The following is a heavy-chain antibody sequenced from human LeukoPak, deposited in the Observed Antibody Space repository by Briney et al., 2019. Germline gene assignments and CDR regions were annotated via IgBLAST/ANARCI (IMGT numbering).Heavy chain of an antibody. CDR3: ARDITYYYDSSGHTYYYGMDV. CDR1: GGSISSSSYY. Sequence: SETLSLTCTVSGGSISSSSYYWGWIRQPPGKGLEWIGSIYYSGSTYYNPSLKSRVTISVDTSKNQFSLKLSSVTAADTAVYYCARDITYYYDSSGHTYYYGMDVWGQGTTVTVSS. J-gene: IGHJ6*02. D-gene: IGHD3-22*01. V-gene: IGHV4-39*07. CDR2: IYYSGST.